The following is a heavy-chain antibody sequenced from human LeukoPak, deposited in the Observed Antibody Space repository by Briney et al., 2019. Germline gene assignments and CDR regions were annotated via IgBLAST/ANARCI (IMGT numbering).Heavy chain of an antibody. CDR1: GYTFTSYY. CDR3: ARDLHDYGDYGDLDY. V-gene: IGHV1-46*01. D-gene: IGHD4-17*01. J-gene: IGHJ4*02. Sequence: ASVKVSCKASGYTFTSYYMHWVRQAPGQGLEWMGIINPSGGSTSYAQKFQGRVTMTRDTSTSTVYMELSSLRSEDTAVYYCARDLHDYGDYGDLDYWGQGTLVTVSS. CDR2: INPSGGST.